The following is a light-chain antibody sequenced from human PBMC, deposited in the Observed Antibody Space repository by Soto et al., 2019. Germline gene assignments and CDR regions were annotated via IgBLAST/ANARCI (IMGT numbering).Light chain of an antibody. V-gene: IGKV3-15*01. CDR2: GAS. Sequence: IVITQSPSTLSVSPGERATLSCRASHIVSSNLAWYQQKPGQAPRLLIYGASTRATGIPARFSGSGSGTEFTLTISSLQSEDFAVYYCQQYNNWPRTFGQGTRLEIK. CDR3: QQYNNWPRT. CDR1: HIVSSN. J-gene: IGKJ5*01.